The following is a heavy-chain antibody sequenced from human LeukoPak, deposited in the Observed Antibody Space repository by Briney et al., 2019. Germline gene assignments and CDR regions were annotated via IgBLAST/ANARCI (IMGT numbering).Heavy chain of an antibody. CDR1: GFTFSDYY. CDR3: AKDLHYYDRSGYGFIHY. Sequence: QTGGSLRLSCAASGFTFSDYYMTWTRQAPGKGLEWVSALSGSGGSTYYADSVKGRFTISRDNSKNTLYLQMNSLRAEDTAVYYCAKDLHYYDRSGYGFIHYWGRGTLVTVSS. V-gene: IGHV3-23*01. J-gene: IGHJ4*02. CDR2: LSGSGGST. D-gene: IGHD3-22*01.